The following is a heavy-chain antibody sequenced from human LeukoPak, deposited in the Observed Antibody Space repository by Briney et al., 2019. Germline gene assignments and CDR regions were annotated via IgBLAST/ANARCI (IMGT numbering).Heavy chain of an antibody. J-gene: IGHJ4*02. D-gene: IGHD4-17*01. CDR1: GFTFSSYG. CDR2: ISGSSGST. V-gene: IGHV3-23*01. Sequence: GGSLRLSCAASGFTFSSYGMNWVRQAPGKGLEWVSIISGSSGSTHYADSVKGRFTISRDNAKNSLYLQMNSLRAEDTAVYYCARDQMYGDIDYWGQGTLVTVSS. CDR3: ARDQMYGDIDY.